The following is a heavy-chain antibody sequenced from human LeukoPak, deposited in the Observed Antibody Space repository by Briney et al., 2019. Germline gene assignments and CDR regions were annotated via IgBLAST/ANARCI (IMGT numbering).Heavy chain of an antibody. CDR3: ARLTSYYYSMDV. J-gene: IGHJ6*03. V-gene: IGHV4-59*01. Sequence: SGTLSLTCTGSGGSISRYHWNWIRQPPGRGLDGIGYIYYSGSANYNPSRKSRVTISVGTSKNQFSLKLSSVTAADTAVSSSARLTSYYYSMDVWGKGTTVTVSS. CDR1: GGSISRYH. CDR2: IYYSGSA.